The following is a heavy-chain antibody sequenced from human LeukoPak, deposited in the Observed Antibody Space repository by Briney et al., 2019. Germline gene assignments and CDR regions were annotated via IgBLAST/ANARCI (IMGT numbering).Heavy chain of an antibody. CDR1: GFTFSSYA. CDR3: AKEMGATNYFEY. V-gene: IGHV3-64*01. J-gene: IGHJ4*02. D-gene: IGHD1-26*01. Sequence: GGSLRLSCAASGFTFSSYAMYWVRQAPGKGLEYVSAISSNGGSTYYANSVKGRFTISRDNSKNTVYLQMNSLGAEDTAVYYCAKEMGATNYFEYWGQGTLVTVSS. CDR2: ISSNGGST.